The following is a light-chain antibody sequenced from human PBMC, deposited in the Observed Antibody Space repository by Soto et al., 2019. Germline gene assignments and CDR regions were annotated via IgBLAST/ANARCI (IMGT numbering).Light chain of an antibody. CDR2: QVS. CDR1: QSLVNSDGSTY. CDR3: MQATHSPPYT. V-gene: IGKV2-30*01. J-gene: IGKJ2*01. Sequence: DVVMTQSPLSLPVTLGQPASISCRSSQSLVNSDGSTYLNWLQQRPGQSPRRLIYQVSKRDSGVPDRFSGSGSGTDFTLKISRVEAGDVGVYYCMQATHSPPYTFGQGTNLEIK.